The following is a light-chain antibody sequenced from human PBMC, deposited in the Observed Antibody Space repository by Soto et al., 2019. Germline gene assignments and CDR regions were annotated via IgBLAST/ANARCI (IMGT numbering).Light chain of an antibody. CDR2: DVT. V-gene: IGLV2-18*02. CDR1: SSDVGSNNR. CDR3: SSYTTSNTYV. Sequence: QSALTQPPSVSGSPGQSVAISYTGSSSDVGSNNRVSWYHQPPGTAPKLIIYDVTNRPSGVPDRFSGSKSGNTASLTISGLQAEDEADYYCSSYTTSNTYVFGTGTKVTVL. J-gene: IGLJ1*01.